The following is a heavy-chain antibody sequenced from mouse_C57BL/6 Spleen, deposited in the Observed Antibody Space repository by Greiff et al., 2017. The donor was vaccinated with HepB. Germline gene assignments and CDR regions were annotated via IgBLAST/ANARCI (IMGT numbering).Heavy chain of an antibody. V-gene: IGHV5-4*03. Sequence: EVKLMESGGGLVKPGGSLKLSCAASGFTFSSYAMSWVRQTPEKRLEWVATISDGGSYTYYPDNVKGRFTISRDNAKNNLYLQMSHLKSEDTAMYYCARRKNWYFDVWGTGTTVTVSS. J-gene: IGHJ1*03. CDR1: GFTFSSYA. CDR3: ARRKNWYFDV. CDR2: ISDGGSYT.